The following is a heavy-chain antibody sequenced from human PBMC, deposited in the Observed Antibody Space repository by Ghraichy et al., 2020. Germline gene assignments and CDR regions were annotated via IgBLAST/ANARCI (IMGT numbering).Heavy chain of an antibody. CDR1: GGSISSSTYY. V-gene: IGHV4-39*01. Sequence: SETLSLTCTVSGGSISSSTYYWVWIRQPPGKGLEWIGSIYYSGSTYYNPSLKSRVTISVDTSKNQFSLKLSSVTAADTAVYYCARQEGYEQHAGEFDPWGQGTLVTVSS. CDR3: ARQEGYEQHAGEFDP. J-gene: IGHJ5*02. D-gene: IGHD6-13*01. CDR2: IYYSGST.